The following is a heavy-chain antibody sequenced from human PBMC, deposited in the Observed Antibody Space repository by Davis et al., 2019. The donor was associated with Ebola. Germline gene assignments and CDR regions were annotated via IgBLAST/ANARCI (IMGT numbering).Heavy chain of an antibody. CDR3: ARDIFDTSGYRPFDY. CDR2: INWNGGST. D-gene: IGHD5-12*01. CDR1: GFTFDDYA. V-gene: IGHV3-20*04. J-gene: IGHJ4*02. Sequence: GGSLRLSCAASGFTFDDYAMTWVRQVPGKGLEWVSGINWNGGSTGYADSVKGRFTISRHSSNNTLYLQMNTLRPDDTAVYFCARDIFDTSGYRPFDYWGQGTLVTVSS.